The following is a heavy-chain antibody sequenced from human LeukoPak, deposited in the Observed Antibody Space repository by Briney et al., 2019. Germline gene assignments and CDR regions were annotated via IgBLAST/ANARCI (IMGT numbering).Heavy chain of an antibody. D-gene: IGHD3-10*01. V-gene: IGHV1-69*01. Sequence: SVKVSCKASGGTFSSYAISWVRRAPGQGLEWMGGIIPIFGTANYAQKFQGRVTITADESTSTAYMELSSLRSEDTAVYYCARDNGSGGYIHAFDIWGQGTMVTVSS. CDR3: ARDNGSGGYIHAFDI. CDR2: IIPIFGTA. CDR1: GGTFSSYA. J-gene: IGHJ3*02.